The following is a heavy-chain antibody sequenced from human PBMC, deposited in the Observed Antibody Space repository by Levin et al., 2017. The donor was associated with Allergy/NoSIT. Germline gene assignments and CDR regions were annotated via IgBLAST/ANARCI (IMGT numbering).Heavy chain of an antibody. CDR2: IYYSGST. J-gene: IGHJ5*02. D-gene: IGHD2-2*01. Sequence: SETLSLTCTVSGGSISSYYWSWIRQPPGKGLEWIGYIYYSGSTNYNPSLKSRVTISVDTSKNQFSLKLSSVTAADTAVYYCERMYCSSTSCYAGMGLNWFDPWGQGTLVTVSS. CDR1: GGSISSYY. V-gene: IGHV4-59*01. CDR3: ERMYCSSTSCYAGMGLNWFDP.